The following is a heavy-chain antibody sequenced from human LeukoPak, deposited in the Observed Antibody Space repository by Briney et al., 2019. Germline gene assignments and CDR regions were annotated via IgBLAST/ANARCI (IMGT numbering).Heavy chain of an antibody. CDR3: ARGGPYGDTPIDY. CDR2: MNPNSGKT. D-gene: IGHD4-17*01. V-gene: IGHV1-8*03. CDR1: GHTFSSYD. Sequence: ASVKVSCKASGHTFSSYDINWVRQAPGQGLEWMGWMNPNSGKTGYAQKFQGRVTITRNTSISTAYMELSSLRSEDTAVYYCARGGPYGDTPIDYWGQGTLVTVSS. J-gene: IGHJ4*02.